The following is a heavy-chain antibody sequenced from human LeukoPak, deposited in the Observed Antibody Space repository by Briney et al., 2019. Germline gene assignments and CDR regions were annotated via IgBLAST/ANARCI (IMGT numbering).Heavy chain of an antibody. CDR2: IYSGGNT. Sequence: GGSLRLSWAAAGFTVGSSPINWVRQAPGRGLEWVEGIYSGGNTFYANSVNGRFTISRHNSENTLYLQMNSLSADDTAVYYCARVGVGATTDAFDIWGQGTMVTVSS. CDR1: GFTVGSSP. V-gene: IGHV3-53*04. D-gene: IGHD1-26*01. J-gene: IGHJ3*02. CDR3: ARVGVGATTDAFDI.